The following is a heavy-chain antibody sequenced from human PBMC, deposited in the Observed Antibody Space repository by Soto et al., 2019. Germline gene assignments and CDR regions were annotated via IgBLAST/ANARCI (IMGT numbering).Heavy chain of an antibody. J-gene: IGHJ3*02. CDR2: ISGSGGST. V-gene: IGHV3-23*01. CDR3: AKAGRGLYAFDI. Sequence: VQLWECGGGLVQPGWSLRLSCAASGFTFSSYAMSWVRQAPGKGLEWVSAISGSGGSTYYADSVKGRFTISRDNSKNTLYLQMNSLRAEDTAVYYCAKAGRGLYAFDIWGQGTMVTVSS. CDR1: GFTFSSYA.